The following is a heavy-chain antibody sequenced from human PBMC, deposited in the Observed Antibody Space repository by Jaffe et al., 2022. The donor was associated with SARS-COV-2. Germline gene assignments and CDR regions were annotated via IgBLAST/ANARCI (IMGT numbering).Heavy chain of an antibody. CDR2: ISYDGSNK. V-gene: IGHV3-30-3*01. CDR1: GFTFSSYA. CDR3: ARGGTMIVVVITVY. Sequence: QVQLVESGGGVVQPGRSLRLSCAASGFTFSSYAMHWVRQAPGKGLEWVAVISYDGSNKYYADSVKGRFTISRDNSKNTLYLQMNSLRAEDTAVYYCARGGTMIVVVITVYWGQGTLVTVSS. J-gene: IGHJ4*02. D-gene: IGHD3-22*01.